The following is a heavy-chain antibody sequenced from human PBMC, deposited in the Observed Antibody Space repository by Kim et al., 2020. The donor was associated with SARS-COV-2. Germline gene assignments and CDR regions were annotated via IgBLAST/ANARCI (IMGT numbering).Heavy chain of an antibody. V-gene: IGHV3-48*02. CDR3: AREKDYYGSGSYGMDV. Sequence: SVKGRFTISRDNAKNSLYLQRNSLRDEDTAVYYCAREKDYYGSGSYGMDVWGQGTTVTVSS. D-gene: IGHD3-10*01. J-gene: IGHJ6*02.